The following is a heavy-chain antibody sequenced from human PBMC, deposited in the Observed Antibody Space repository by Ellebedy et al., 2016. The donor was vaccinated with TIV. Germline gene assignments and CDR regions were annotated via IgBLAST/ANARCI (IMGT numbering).Heavy chain of an antibody. J-gene: IGHJ4*02. V-gene: IGHV3-7*01. Sequence: GESLKISXAASGFTFSSYWMSWVRQAPGKGLEWVANIKQDGSEKYYVDSVKGRFTISRDNTKNSLYLQMNSLRAEDTAVYYCARVVGYDYFPNYFDYWGQGTLVTVSS. D-gene: IGHD5-12*01. CDR2: IKQDGSEK. CDR3: ARVVGYDYFPNYFDY. CDR1: GFTFSSYW.